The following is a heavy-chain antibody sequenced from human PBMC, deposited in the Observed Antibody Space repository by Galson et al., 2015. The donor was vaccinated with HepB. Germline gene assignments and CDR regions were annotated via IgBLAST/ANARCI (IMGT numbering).Heavy chain of an antibody. D-gene: IGHD1-26*01. CDR3: ARDAVGAGGYWFDP. J-gene: IGHJ5*02. Sequence: CKASGYTFTSYAMNWVRQAPGQGLEWVGWINTNTGNPTYAQGFTGRFVFSLDTSVSTAYLQISSLKAEDTAVYYCARDAVGAGGYWFDPWGQGTLVTVSS. CDR1: GYTFTSYA. V-gene: IGHV7-4-1*02. CDR2: INTNTGNP.